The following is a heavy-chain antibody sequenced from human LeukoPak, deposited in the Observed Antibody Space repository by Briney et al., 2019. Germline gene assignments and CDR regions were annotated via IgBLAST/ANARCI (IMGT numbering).Heavy chain of an antibody. CDR1: GYSFTSYW. D-gene: IGHD5-12*01. Sequence: ASVKVSCKASGYSFTSYWIGWVRQMPGEGLEWMGIIYPGDSDTRYSPSFQGQVTISADKSISTAYLQWSSLKASDTAMYYCARGGYSGYDGNWFDPWGQGTLVTVSS. CDR2: IYPGDSDT. CDR3: ARGGYSGYDGNWFDP. J-gene: IGHJ5*02. V-gene: IGHV5-51*01.